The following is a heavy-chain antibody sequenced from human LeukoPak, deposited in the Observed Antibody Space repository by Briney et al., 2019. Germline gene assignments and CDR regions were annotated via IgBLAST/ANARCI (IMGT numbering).Heavy chain of an antibody. D-gene: IGHD4-17*01. Sequence: GGSLRLSCAASGFTFSNYGMHWVRQAPGKGLEWVAVISYDGRNKYYVDSVKGRFTISRDNSKNTLYLQMNSLRAEDTAVYYCAKDLESTVTYYYYGMDVWGQGTTVTVSS. CDR3: AKDLESTVTYYYYGMDV. CDR1: GFTFSNYG. J-gene: IGHJ6*02. CDR2: ISYDGRNK. V-gene: IGHV3-30*18.